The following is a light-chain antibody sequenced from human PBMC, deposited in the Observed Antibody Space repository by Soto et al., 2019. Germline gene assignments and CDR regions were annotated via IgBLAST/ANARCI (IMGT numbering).Light chain of an antibody. Sequence: QSVLTQSPSASASLGASVKLTCTLSSGPSSYAIAWHQQQPEKGPRYLMKLNSDGSQSKGDGIPDRFSGSSSGAERYLTISSLQSEDEADYYCQTWGTGIRVFGGGTKLTVL. J-gene: IGLJ2*01. CDR3: QTWGTGIRV. CDR1: SGPSSYA. V-gene: IGLV4-69*01. CDR2: LNSDGSQ.